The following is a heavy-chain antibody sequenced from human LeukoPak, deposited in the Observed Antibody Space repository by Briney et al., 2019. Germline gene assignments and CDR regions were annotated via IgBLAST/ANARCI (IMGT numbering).Heavy chain of an antibody. Sequence: GVLRLSCASSGFTVSSNYMSWVRQAPGKGLEWVSVIYSGGSAYYADSVKGRFTISRDNFKNTLHLQMNSLRAEDTAVYYCARDRGSSSGWYAFDYWGQGTLVTVSS. V-gene: IGHV3-53*01. CDR1: GFTVSSNY. CDR3: ARDRGSSSGWYAFDY. J-gene: IGHJ4*02. CDR2: IYSGGSA. D-gene: IGHD6-19*01.